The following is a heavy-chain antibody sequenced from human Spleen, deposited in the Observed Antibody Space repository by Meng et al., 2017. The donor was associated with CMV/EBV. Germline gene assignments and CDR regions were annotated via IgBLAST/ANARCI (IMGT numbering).Heavy chain of an antibody. CDR1: GFTVNNNY. CDR3: VKDMAHDSSSYFDN. CDR2: IYRDGSA. J-gene: IGHJ4*02. V-gene: IGHV3-53*05. Sequence: GGSLRLSCTASGFTVNNNYMSWVRQAPGKGLDWVSVIYRDGSAYYAESVKGRFTISRDNAKNSLFLQMHSLRPEDTALYYCVKDMAHDSSSYFDNWGQGTLVTVSS. D-gene: IGHD6-6*01.